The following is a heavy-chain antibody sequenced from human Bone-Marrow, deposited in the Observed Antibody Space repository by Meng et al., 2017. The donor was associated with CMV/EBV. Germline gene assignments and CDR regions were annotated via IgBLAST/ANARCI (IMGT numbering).Heavy chain of an antibody. CDR1: GGSFSGYY. Sequence: QVQLQQWGAGLLKPSETLSLTCAVYGGSFSGYYWSWIRQPPGKGLEWIGEINHSGSTNYNPSLKSRVTISVDTSKNQFSLKLSSVTAADTAVYYCARDPPVPTAGGFDYWGQGTLVTVSS. J-gene: IGHJ4*02. CDR2: INHSGST. D-gene: IGHD6-13*01. CDR3: ARDPPVPTAGGFDY. V-gene: IGHV4-34*01.